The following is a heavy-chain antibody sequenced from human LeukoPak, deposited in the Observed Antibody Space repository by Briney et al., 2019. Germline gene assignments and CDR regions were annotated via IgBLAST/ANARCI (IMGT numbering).Heavy chain of an antibody. CDR2: IIPSDGFT. J-gene: IGHJ4*02. Sequence: ASVKVSCKASGYTFSSYYVHWVRQAPGQGLEWMGMIIPSDGFTSYAQKFQGRVTMTRDMSTSTVYMELSSLRSDDTAVYYCARAPPAVALDYWGQGTLVTVSS. CDR1: GYTFSSYY. CDR3: ARAPPAVALDY. V-gene: IGHV1-46*01. D-gene: IGHD6-19*01.